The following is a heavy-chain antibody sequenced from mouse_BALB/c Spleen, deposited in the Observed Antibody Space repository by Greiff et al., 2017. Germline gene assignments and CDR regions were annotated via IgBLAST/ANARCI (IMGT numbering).Heavy chain of an antibody. Sequence: VQLQESGAELVRPGSSVKISCKASGYAFSSYWMNWVKQRPGQGLEWIGQIYPGDGDTNYNGKFKGKATLTADKSSSTAYMQLSSLTSEDSAVYFCARGDYYGSRGWDYWGQGTTLTVSS. CDR2: IYPGDGDT. V-gene: IGHV1-80*01. D-gene: IGHD1-1*01. CDR3: ARGDYYGSRGWDY. CDR1: GYAFSSYW. J-gene: IGHJ2*01.